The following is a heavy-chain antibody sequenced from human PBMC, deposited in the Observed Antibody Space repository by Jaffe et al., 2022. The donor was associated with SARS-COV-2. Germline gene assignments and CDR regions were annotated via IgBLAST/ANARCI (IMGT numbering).Heavy chain of an antibody. CDR3: ARHRGYCSSTSCYPKMGFDP. Sequence: QLQLQESGPGLVKPSETLSLTCTVSGGSISSSSYYWGWIRQPPGKGLEWIGSIYYSGSTYYNPSLKSRVTISVDTSKNQFSLKLSSVTAADTAVYYCARHRGYCSSTSCYPKMGFDPWGQGTLVTVSS. J-gene: IGHJ5*02. D-gene: IGHD2-2*01. V-gene: IGHV4-39*01. CDR1: GGSISSSSYY. CDR2: IYYSGST.